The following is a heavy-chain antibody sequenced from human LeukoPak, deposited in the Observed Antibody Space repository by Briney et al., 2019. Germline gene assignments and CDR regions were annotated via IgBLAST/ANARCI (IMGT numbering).Heavy chain of an antibody. CDR1: GFTFSSYA. D-gene: IGHD1-1*01. CDR2: ISYDGSNK. Sequence: PGRSLRLSCAASGFTFSSYAMHWVRQAPGEGLEWVAVISYDGSNKYYADSVKGRFTISRDNSKNTLYLQMNSLRAEDTAVYYCARVMSTTYYYYGMEVWGQGTTVTVSS. CDR3: ARVMSTTYYYYGMEV. J-gene: IGHJ6*02. V-gene: IGHV3-30-3*01.